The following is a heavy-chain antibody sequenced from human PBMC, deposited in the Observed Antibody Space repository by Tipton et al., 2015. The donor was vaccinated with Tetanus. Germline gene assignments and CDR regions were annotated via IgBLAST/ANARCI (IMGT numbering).Heavy chain of an antibody. CDR2: SWYDGTDN. D-gene: IGHD2-15*01. CDR3: AREADCSGGSCFSGDFDN. Sequence: SLRLSCAASGFIFSSYGIHWVRQAPGKGLEWVAVSWYDGTDNYYADSGKGRFTISRDNSKNTLYLQMNSLRAEDTAVYYCAREADCSGGSCFSGDFDNWGQGTQVTVSS. CDR1: GFIFSSYG. J-gene: IGHJ4*02. V-gene: IGHV3-33*01.